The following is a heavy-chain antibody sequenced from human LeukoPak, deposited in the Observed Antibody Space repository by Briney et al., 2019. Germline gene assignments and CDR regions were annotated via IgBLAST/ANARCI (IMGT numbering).Heavy chain of an antibody. CDR1: GFTFSSYA. CDR2: ISGSGSST. Sequence: GGSLRLSCAASGFTFSSYAISWVRQAPGKGLEWVSAISGSGSSTYYADSVKGRFTISRDNSKNTLYLQMNSLRAEDTAVYYRADWRVGATLSHFDYWGQGTLVTVSS. D-gene: IGHD1-26*01. J-gene: IGHJ4*02. V-gene: IGHV3-23*01. CDR3: ADWRVGATLSHFDY.